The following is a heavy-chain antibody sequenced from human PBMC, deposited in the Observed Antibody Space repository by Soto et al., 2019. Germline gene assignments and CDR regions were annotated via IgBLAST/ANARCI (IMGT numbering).Heavy chain of an antibody. Sequence: ASVKVSCKASGYTFTSYDINWVRQATGQGLEWMGWMNPNSGNTGYAQKFQGRVTMTRNTSISTAYMELSSLRSEDTAVYYRAREHIVVVTARGFAPWGQGTLVTVSS. D-gene: IGHD2-21*02. CDR2: MNPNSGNT. CDR1: GYTFTSYD. J-gene: IGHJ5*02. V-gene: IGHV1-8*01. CDR3: AREHIVVVTARGFAP.